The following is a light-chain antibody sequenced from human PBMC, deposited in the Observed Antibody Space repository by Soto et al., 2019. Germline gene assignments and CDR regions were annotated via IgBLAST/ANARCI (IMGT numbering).Light chain of an antibody. V-gene: IGKV3-20*01. CDR1: QSVSSSY. CDR3: QQYGSSPRT. J-gene: IGKJ1*01. Sequence: ENVLTQSPGALSLSPGERATLSCGASQSVSSSYFAWYQQKPGQAPRLLIYGASTRATGIPERFSGSGSGPDFTLTISRLEPEDFAVYYCQQYGSSPRTFGQGTKVEIK. CDR2: GAS.